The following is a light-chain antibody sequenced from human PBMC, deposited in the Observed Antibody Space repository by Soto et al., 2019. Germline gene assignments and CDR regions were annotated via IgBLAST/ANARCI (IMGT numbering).Light chain of an antibody. J-gene: IGLJ2*01. CDR2: EVN. CDR3: SSYAGINNLI. Sequence: QSALTQPPSASGSPGQSVTISCTGTSSDVGFYNYVSWFQQHPGKAPKLIIYEVNKRPSGVPDRFSGSKSGNTASPTVSGLQAEDEADYYCSSYAGINNLIFGGGTKLTVL. V-gene: IGLV2-8*01. CDR1: SSDVGFYNY.